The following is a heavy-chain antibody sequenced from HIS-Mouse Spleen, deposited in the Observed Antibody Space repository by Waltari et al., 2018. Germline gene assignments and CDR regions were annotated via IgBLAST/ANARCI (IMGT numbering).Heavy chain of an antibody. D-gene: IGHD2-2*01. CDR3: ARDWVVVPAATRYYYGMDV. Sequence: NSGGTNYAQKFQGRVTMTRDTSISTAYMELSRLRSDDTAVYYCARDWVVVPAATRYYYGMDVWGQGATVTVSS. V-gene: IGHV1-2*02. CDR2: NSGGT. J-gene: IGHJ6*02.